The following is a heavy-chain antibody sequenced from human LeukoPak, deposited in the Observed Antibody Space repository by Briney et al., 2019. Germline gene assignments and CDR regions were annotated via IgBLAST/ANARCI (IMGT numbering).Heavy chain of an antibody. V-gene: IGHV1-2*02. Sequence: ASVKVSCKASGYTFTGYYMHWVRQPPGQGLEWMGWINPNSGGTNYAQKFQGRVTMTRDTSISTAYMELSRLRSDDTAVYYCARAEVTTVTYEYWGQGTLVTVSS. CDR1: GYTFTGYY. D-gene: IGHD4-17*01. CDR2: INPNSGGT. J-gene: IGHJ4*02. CDR3: ARAEVTTVTYEY.